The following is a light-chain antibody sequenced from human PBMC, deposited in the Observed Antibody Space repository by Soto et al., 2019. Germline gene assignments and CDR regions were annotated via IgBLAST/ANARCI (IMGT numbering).Light chain of an antibody. Sequence: QSVLTQPPSASGSPGQSVTISCTGTSSDVGGYNYVSWYQQHPGKAPKLMIYEVSKRPSGVPDRFSGSKSGNTASLTVSGLQAEDEADYYCSSYAGSNNVVFGGGPSSPS. CDR2: EVS. V-gene: IGLV2-8*01. CDR3: SSYAGSNNVV. J-gene: IGLJ2*01. CDR1: SSDVGGYNY.